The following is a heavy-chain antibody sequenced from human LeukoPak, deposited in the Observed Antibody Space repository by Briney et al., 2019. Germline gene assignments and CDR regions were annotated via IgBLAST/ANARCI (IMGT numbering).Heavy chain of an antibody. CDR2: ISYDGSNK. CDR3: TRGKDIVIVPAATLDY. V-gene: IGHV3-30*04. CDR1: GFTFSSYA. Sequence: PGGSLRLSCAASGFTFSSYAMHWVRQAPGKGLEWVAVISYDGSNKYYADSVKGRFTISRDNSKNTLYLQMNSLRAEDTAVYYCTRGKDIVIVPAATLDYWGQGTLVTVSS. J-gene: IGHJ4*02. D-gene: IGHD2-2*01.